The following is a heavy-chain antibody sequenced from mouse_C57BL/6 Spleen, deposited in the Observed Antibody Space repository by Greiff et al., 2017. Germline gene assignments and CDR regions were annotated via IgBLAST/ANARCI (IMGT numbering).Heavy chain of an antibody. CDR1: GYAFSNYW. CDR3: ARGYYGSSYIDY. V-gene: IGHV1-80*01. J-gene: IGHJ2*01. CDR2: IYPGDGDT. Sequence: QVQLQQSGAELVKPGASVKISCKASGYAFSNYWMNWVKQRPGKGLEWIGQIYPGDGDTNYNGKFKGKATLTADKSSSTAYMQLSSLTSEDSAVYFCARGYYGSSYIDYWGQGTTLTVSS. D-gene: IGHD1-1*01.